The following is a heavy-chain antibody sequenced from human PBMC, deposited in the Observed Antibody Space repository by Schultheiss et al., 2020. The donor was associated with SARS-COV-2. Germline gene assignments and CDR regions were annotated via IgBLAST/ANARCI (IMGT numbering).Heavy chain of an antibody. CDR2: IYYSGST. J-gene: IGHJ3*02. V-gene: IGHV4-61*05. Sequence: SETLSLTCTVSGGSISSSSYYWSWIRQPPGKGLEWIGYIYYSGSTNYNPSLKSRVTISVDTSKNQFSLKLSSVTAADTAVYYCARTARDSSGSWPSAFDIWGQGTMVTVSS. D-gene: IGHD3-22*01. CDR3: ARTARDSSGSWPSAFDI. CDR1: GGSISSSSYY.